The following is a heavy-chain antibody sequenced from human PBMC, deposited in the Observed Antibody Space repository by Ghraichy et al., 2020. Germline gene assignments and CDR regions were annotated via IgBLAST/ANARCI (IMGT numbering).Heavy chain of an antibody. J-gene: IGHJ5*02. CDR2: IYYSGST. Sequence: SETLSLTCTVSGGSISSGGYYWSWIRQHPGKGLEWIGYIYYSGSTYYNPSLKSRVTISVDTSKNQFSLKLSSVTAADTAVYYCARGYSQRMAYNWFDPWGQGTLVTVSS. CDR1: GGSISSGGYY. D-gene: IGHD5-18*01. CDR3: ARGYSQRMAYNWFDP. V-gene: IGHV4-31*03.